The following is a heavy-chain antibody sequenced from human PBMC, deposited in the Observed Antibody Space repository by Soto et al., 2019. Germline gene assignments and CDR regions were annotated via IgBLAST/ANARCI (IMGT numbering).Heavy chain of an antibody. Sequence: EVPLLESGGGLVQPGGSLRLSCAASGFTFSTYAMIWVRQAPGKGLEWVSVITGSGGSTYYADSVKGRFTISRDTSKHTLYLHMTRLRAEDTAVDYCAKERYCGYGGIVYWGQGTMVTVSS. CDR3: AKERYCGYGGIVY. J-gene: IGHJ4*02. CDR1: GFTFSTYA. V-gene: IGHV3-23*01. CDR2: ITGSGGST. D-gene: IGHD3-10*01.